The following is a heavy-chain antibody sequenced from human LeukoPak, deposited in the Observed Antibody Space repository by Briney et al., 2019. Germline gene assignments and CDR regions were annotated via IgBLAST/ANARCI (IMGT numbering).Heavy chain of an antibody. CDR3: AGEASVVSPLDY. D-gene: IGHD4-23*01. J-gene: IGHJ4*02. V-gene: IGHV1-69*13. CDR1: GGTFSSYA. CDR2: IIPIFGTA. Sequence: SVKVSCKASGGTFSSYAISWVRQAPGQGLEWMGGIIPIFGTANYAQKFQGRVTITADESTSTAYMELSSLRSEDTGVYYCAGEASVVSPLDYGGRGPLVPVPS.